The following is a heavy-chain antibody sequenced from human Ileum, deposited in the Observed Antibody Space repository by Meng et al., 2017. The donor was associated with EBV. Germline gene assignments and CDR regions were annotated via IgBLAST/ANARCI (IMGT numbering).Heavy chain of an antibody. V-gene: IGHV3-74*01. CDR1: GFSFSRFW. J-gene: IGHJ4*02. Sequence: GRLVGSGGGLVQPGGSLRLSCAVSGFSFSRFWMHWVRQVPGKGLVWVARTNEDGGITNYADSVKGRFTISRDNTRNTLYLQMNSLRDEDTAVYFCSRDLAGPFDDWGQGTLVTVSS. CDR2: TNEDGGIT. CDR3: SRDLAGPFDD.